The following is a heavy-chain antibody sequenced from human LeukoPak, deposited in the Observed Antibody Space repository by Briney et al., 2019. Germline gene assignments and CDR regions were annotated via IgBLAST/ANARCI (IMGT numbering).Heavy chain of an antibody. J-gene: IGHJ5*02. Sequence: ASVKVSCKASGYTFTSYGISWVRQAPGQGLEWMGIINPSGGNTNYAQKFQERVTITRDMSTSTAYMELSSLRSEDTAVYYCAGAAPELVGYHPDSYNWFDPWGQGTLVTVSS. CDR3: AGAAPELVGYHPDSYNWFDP. D-gene: IGHD6-6*01. CDR2: INPSGGNT. CDR1: GYTFTSYG. V-gene: IGHV1-46*01.